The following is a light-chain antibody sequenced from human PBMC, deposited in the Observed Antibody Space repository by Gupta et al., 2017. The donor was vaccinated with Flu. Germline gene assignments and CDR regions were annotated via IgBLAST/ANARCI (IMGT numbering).Light chain of an antibody. CDR1: SSNIGSNT. Sequence: RVTISCSGSSSNIGSNTVTWYQQLPGTAPKLLIYSNSDRPSGVHDRFSGSKSLTSASLAISGLQSEDEADYYCAAWDHSRNGLLFGGGTKLTVL. CDR2: SNS. V-gene: IGLV1-44*01. CDR3: AAWDHSRNGLL. J-gene: IGLJ2*01.